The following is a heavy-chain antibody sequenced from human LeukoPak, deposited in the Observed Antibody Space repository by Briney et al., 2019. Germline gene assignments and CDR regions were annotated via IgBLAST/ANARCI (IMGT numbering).Heavy chain of an antibody. Sequence: GASVKVSCKASGYTFTSYGISWVRQAPGQGLEWMGWISAYNGNTNYAQKLQGRVTMTTDTSTSTAYMELRGLRPDDTAVYYCARDGGVLLWFGESARNYGMDVWGQGTTVTVSS. J-gene: IGHJ6*02. D-gene: IGHD3-10*01. V-gene: IGHV1-18*01. CDR3: ARDGGVLLWFGESARNYGMDV. CDR2: ISAYNGNT. CDR1: GYTFTSYG.